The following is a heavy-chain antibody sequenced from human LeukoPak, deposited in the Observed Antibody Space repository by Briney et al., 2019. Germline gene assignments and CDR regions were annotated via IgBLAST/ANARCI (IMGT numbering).Heavy chain of an antibody. D-gene: IGHD6-19*01. CDR1: GGSFSGYY. Sequence: SETLSLTCAVYGGSFSGYYWSWIRQPPGKGLEWIGEINHSGSTNYNPSLKSRVTISVDTSKNQFSLKLSSVTAADTAVYYCARGGGWYQYVDYWGQGTLVTVSS. CDR3: ARGGGWYQYVDY. V-gene: IGHV4-34*01. CDR2: INHSGST. J-gene: IGHJ4*02.